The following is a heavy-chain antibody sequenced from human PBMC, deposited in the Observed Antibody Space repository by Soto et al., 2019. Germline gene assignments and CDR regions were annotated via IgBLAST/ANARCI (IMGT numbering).Heavy chain of an antibody. J-gene: IGHJ5*01. D-gene: IGHD2-2*02. CDR3: AXXYCDSTSCYTDWFD. CDR1: GYSFSTYD. Sequence: QVQLVQSGAEVKKPGASVKVSCKASGYSFSTYDINWVRQAAGQGLEWMGWVNPKSGNTDYAQRFRGRVTMTSNTSISTAYMELSALTPEYTAVYYXAXXYCDSTSCYTDWFD. CDR2: VNPKSGNT. V-gene: IGHV1-8*01.